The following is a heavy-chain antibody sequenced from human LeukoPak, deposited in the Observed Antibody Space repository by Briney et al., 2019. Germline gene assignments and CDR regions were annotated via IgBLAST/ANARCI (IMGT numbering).Heavy chain of an antibody. Sequence: GGSLRLSCAASGFTFINYWMTWVRQAPGKGLEWVANIKQDGSDTNYVDSVKGRFTISRDNAKNSLYLQMNSLRAEDTAVYYCAKYSYGSGTSFGPWGQGTLVTVSS. D-gene: IGHD3-10*01. CDR1: GFTFINYW. J-gene: IGHJ5*02. CDR2: IKQDGSDT. V-gene: IGHV3-7*01. CDR3: AKYSYGSGTSFGP.